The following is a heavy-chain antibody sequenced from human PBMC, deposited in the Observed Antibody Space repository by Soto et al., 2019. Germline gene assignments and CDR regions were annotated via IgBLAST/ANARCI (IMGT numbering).Heavy chain of an antibody. D-gene: IGHD2-2*01. CDR1: GGTFSSYA. CDR2: IIPIFGTA. V-gene: IGHV1-69*13. CDR3: AVVDCISTSCLYYFDY. Sequence: SVKVSCKASGGTFSSYAISWVRQAPGQGLEWMGGIIPIFGTANYAQKFQGRVTITADESTSTAYMELSSLRSEDTAVYYCAVVDCISTSCLYYFDYWGQGTLVTVSS. J-gene: IGHJ4*02.